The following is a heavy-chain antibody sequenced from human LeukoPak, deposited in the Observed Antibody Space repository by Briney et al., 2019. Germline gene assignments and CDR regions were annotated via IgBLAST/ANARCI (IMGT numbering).Heavy chain of an antibody. D-gene: IGHD1-26*01. J-gene: IGHJ5*02. V-gene: IGHV4-61*02. Sequence: PSQTLSLTCTVSGGSITSDSYYWSWIRQAAGKGLEWIGRVYTSGSTNYNPSLKSRVTISLDTSKNQFSPKLRSVTAADTAVYYCARAVGATNSIRFDPWGQGTLVTVSS. CDR2: VYTSGST. CDR3: ARAVGATNSIRFDP. CDR1: GGSITSDSYY.